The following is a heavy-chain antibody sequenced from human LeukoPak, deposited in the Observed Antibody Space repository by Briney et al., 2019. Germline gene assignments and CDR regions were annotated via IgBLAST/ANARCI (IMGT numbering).Heavy chain of an antibody. Sequence: SETLSLTCTVSGDSISSGDYYWSWIRQPAGKGLEWIGRIYTSGSTNYNPSLKSRVTISVDTSKNQFSLKLTSVTAADTAVYYCARGPYKYDGSGAFDIWGQGTMVTVSS. CDR3: ARGPYKYDGSGAFDI. J-gene: IGHJ3*02. D-gene: IGHD3-22*01. CDR1: GDSISSGDYY. V-gene: IGHV4-61*02. CDR2: IYTSGST.